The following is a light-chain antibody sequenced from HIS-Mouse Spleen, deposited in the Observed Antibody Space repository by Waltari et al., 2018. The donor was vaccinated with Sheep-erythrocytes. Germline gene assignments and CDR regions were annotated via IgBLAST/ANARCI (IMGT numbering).Light chain of an antibody. CDR3: CSYAGSSTPWV. CDR1: SSDVGSYNL. Sequence: QSALTQPASVSGSPGQSITISCTGTSSDVGSYNLVSWYQQHPGKAPKLMIYEGSKRPSWLSNRFAGSKSGNTASLTISGLQAEDEADYYCCSYAGSSTPWVFGGGTKLTVL. V-gene: IGLV2-23*01. J-gene: IGLJ3*02. CDR2: EGS.